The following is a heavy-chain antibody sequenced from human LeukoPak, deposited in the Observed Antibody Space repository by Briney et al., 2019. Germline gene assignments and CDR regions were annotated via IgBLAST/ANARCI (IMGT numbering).Heavy chain of an antibody. J-gene: IGHJ4*02. Sequence: GRSLRLSCAASGFTFTNHGFHWVRQAPGKGLEWVAPIWFDGSKTVYVDSVKGRFTISRDDLKNTLYLQMNSLRDEDTAVYFCARDLGNFDRGGSYFDCWGQGTLVTVSS. D-gene: IGHD4-23*01. CDR1: GFTFTNHG. CDR2: IWFDGSKT. V-gene: IGHV3-33*01. CDR3: ARDLGNFDRGGSYFDC.